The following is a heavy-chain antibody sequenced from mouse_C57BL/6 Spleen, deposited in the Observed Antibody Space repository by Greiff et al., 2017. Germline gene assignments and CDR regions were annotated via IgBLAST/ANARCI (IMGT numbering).Heavy chain of an antibody. CDR1: GFTFSDYG. CDR3: AREEGGGYFDY. Sequence: DVKLVESGGGLVKPGGSLKLSCAASGFTFSDYGMHWVRQAPEKGLEWVAYISSGSSTIYYADTVKGRFTISRYNAKNTLFLQMTSLRSEDTAMYYCAREEGGGYFDYWGQGTTLTVSS. D-gene: IGHD1-1*02. J-gene: IGHJ2*01. V-gene: IGHV5-17*01. CDR2: ISSGSSTI.